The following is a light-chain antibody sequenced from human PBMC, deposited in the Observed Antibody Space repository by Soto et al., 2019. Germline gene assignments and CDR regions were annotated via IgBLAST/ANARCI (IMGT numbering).Light chain of an antibody. CDR1: QSVGDY. V-gene: IGKV3-11*01. CDR2: DVA. J-gene: IGKJ1*01. Sequence: EIVMTQSQVTLSVSPGERVTLSCRASQSVGDYLAWYQQKPGQAPRLLMYDVAKRATGTPARFSGSGSGTDFTLTISSLETEDFAVYYCQQYVTSSRTFGPGTKVDIK. CDR3: QQYVTSSRT.